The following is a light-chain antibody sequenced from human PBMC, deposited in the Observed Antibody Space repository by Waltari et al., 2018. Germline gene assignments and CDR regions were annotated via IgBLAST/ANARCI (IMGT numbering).Light chain of an antibody. V-gene: IGLV2-23*02. Sequence: QSALTQPASVSGSPGKSITISCTGTRSDVGSYNLVSWYQQHPGKAPKLMIYEVSKGPSGVSSRFSGSKSGNTASLTISGLQAEDEADYYCCSYAGSSTLWVFGGGTKLTVL. CDR1: RSDVGSYNL. J-gene: IGLJ3*02. CDR2: EVS. CDR3: CSYAGSSTLWV.